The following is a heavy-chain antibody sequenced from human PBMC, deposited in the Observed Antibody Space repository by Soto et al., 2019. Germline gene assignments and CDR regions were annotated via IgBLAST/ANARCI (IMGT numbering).Heavy chain of an antibody. D-gene: IGHD2-8*01. CDR2: IYHSGST. CDR1: GGSISSSNW. J-gene: IGHJ6*02. Sequence: PSETLSLTCAVSGGSISSSNWWSWVRQPPGKGLEWIGEIYHSGSTNYNPSLKSRVTISVDKSKNQFSLKLSSVTAADTAVYYCARGGYCTTGVCYEYGMDVWGQGTTVTVSS. CDR3: ARGGYCTTGVCYEYGMDV. V-gene: IGHV4-4*02.